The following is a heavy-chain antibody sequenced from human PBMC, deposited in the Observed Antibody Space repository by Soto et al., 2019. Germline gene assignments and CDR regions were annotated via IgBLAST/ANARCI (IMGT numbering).Heavy chain of an antibody. CDR1: GFTFSSYA. D-gene: IGHD5-18*01. J-gene: IGHJ4*02. Sequence: GGALRLFSAAYGFTFSSYAMSWVRQAPGKGLEWVSAISGSGGSTYYADSVKGRFTISRDNSKNTLYLQMNSLRAEDTAVYYCAKGDTCIQLWSLFDYWGQGPLVTVSS. V-gene: IGHV3-23*01. CDR3: AKGDTCIQLWSLFDY. CDR2: ISGSGGST.